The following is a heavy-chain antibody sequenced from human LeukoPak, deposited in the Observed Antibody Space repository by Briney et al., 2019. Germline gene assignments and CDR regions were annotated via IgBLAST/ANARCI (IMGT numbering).Heavy chain of an antibody. V-gene: IGHV1-2*06. CDR1: GYTFTCYY. J-gene: IGHJ6*03. CDR3: ARDGVGRDYGDYISYYYYMDV. D-gene: IGHD4-17*01. Sequence: GASVKVSCKASGYTFTCYYMHWVRQAPGQGLEWMGRINPNSGGTNYAQKFQGRVTMTRDTSISTAYMELSRLRSDDTAVYYCARDGVGRDYGDYISYYYYMDVWGKGTTVTVSS. CDR2: INPNSGGT.